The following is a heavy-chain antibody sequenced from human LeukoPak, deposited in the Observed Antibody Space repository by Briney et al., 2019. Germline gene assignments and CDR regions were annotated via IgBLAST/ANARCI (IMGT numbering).Heavy chain of an antibody. CDR1: GGSLSSYY. J-gene: IGHJ4*02. CDR2: IYTSGST. Sequence: SETLPLTCTVSGGSLSSYYWSWIRQPAGKGLEWIGRIYTSGSTNYNPSLKSRVTMSVDTSKNQFSLKLSSVTAADTAVYYCAGGTLRLGELSLGYWGQGTLVTVSS. CDR3: AGGTLRLGELSLGY. V-gene: IGHV4-4*07. D-gene: IGHD3-16*02.